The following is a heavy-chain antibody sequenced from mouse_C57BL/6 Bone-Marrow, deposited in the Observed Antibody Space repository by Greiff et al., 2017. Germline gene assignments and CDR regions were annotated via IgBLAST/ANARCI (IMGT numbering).Heavy chain of an antibody. D-gene: IGHD2-5*01. CDR3: TREGGTFYSKYGYAY. CDR2: IYPGSGST. V-gene: IGHV1-55*01. Sequence: VQLQQSGAELVKPGASVKLSCKASGYTFTSSWITWVKQRPGQGLEWIGDIYPGSGSTNYNEKFKSKATLTVDTSSSTAYMQLSSLTSEDSAVYNRTREGGTFYSKYGYAYWGQGTTLRVSS. J-gene: IGHJ2*01. CDR1: GYTFTSSW.